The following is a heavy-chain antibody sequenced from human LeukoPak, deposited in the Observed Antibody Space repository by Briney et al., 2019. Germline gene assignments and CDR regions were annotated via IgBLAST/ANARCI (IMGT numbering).Heavy chain of an antibody. V-gene: IGHV3-33*01. J-gene: IGHJ4*02. CDR2: IWYDGTNK. CDR1: GFTFSSYG. CDR3: ARAAYDNSGYLTL. D-gene: IGHD3-22*01. Sequence: GGSLRLSYVASGFTFSSYGMHWVRQAPGKGLEWVAVIWYDGTNKYYADSVKGRFTISRDSPKNTLYLQMNSLRAEDTAVYYCARAAYDNSGYLTLWGQGTLVTVSS.